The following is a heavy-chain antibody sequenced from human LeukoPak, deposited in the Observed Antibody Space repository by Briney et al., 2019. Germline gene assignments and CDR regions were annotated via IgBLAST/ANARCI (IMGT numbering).Heavy chain of an antibody. D-gene: IGHD6-6*01. CDR3: ARVYSSSSGRDAFDI. V-gene: IGHV4-4*07. Sequence: PSDTLSLTCTVSGGSISSYYWSWIRQPAGKELECIGRIYTSGSTNYCPSLESRVTMSVDTSKNHFSLKLTSVTPADTDVYYCARVYSSSSGRDAFDIWGQGTMVTVSS. CDR1: GGSISSYY. CDR2: IYTSGST. J-gene: IGHJ3*02.